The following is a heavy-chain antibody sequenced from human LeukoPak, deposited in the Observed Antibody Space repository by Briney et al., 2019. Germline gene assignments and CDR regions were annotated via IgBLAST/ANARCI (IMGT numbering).Heavy chain of an antibody. CDR3: ARGRFFGAAATVFDY. CDR1: GYTFTSYY. CDR2: INPSGGST. D-gene: IGHD6-13*01. Sequence: ASVKVSCKASGYTFTSYYMHWVRQAPGQGLEWMGIINPSGGSTSYAQKFQGRVTMTRDTSTSTVYMELSSLRSEDTAVYYCARGRFFGAAATVFDYWGQGTLVTVSS. J-gene: IGHJ4*02. V-gene: IGHV1-46*01.